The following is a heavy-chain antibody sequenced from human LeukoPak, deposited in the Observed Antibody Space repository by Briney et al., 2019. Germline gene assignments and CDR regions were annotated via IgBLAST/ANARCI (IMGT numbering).Heavy chain of an antibody. CDR1: GGTFSSYA. D-gene: IGHD2-15*01. J-gene: IGHJ4*02. CDR3: VREHRYCSGGSCYSGGDY. V-gene: IGHV1-2*02. Sequence: ASVKVSCKASGGTFSSYAISWVRQAPGQGLEWMGWINPNSGGTNYAQKFQGRVTMTRDTSISTAYVELSRLRSDDTAVYYCVREHRYCSGGSCYSGGDYWGQGTLVTVSS. CDR2: INPNSGGT.